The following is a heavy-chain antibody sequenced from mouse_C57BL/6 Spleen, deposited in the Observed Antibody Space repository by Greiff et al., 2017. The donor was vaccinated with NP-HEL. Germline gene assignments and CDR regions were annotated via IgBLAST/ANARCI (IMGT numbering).Heavy chain of an antibody. J-gene: IGHJ2*01. CDR1: GYTFTSYT. D-gene: IGHD2-4*01. CDR3: ARRMYDSFDY. Sequence: VQLVESGAELARPGASVKMSCKASGYTFTSYTMHWVKQRPGQGLEWIGYINPSSGYTKYNQKFKDKATLTADKSSSTAYMQLSSLTSEDSAVYYCARRMYDSFDYWGQGTTLTVSS. CDR2: INPSSGYT. V-gene: IGHV1-4*01.